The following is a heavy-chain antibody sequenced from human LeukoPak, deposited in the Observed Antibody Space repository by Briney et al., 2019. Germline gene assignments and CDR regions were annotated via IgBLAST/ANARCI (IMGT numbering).Heavy chain of an antibody. D-gene: IGHD3-22*01. V-gene: IGHV3-23*01. J-gene: IGHJ4*02. CDR3: AKGHYYDSSGYSH. CDR1: AFTFSSYA. CDR2: ISGSGGST. Sequence: GGSLRLSCAASAFTFSSYAMSWVRQAPGKGLEWVSAISGSGGSTYYADSVKGRFTISRDNSKNTLYLQMNSLRAEDTAVYYCAKGHYYDSSGYSHWGQGTLVTVSS.